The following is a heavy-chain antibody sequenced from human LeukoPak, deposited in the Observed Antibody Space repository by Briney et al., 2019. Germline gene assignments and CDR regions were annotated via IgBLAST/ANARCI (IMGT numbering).Heavy chain of an antibody. D-gene: IGHD1-26*01. CDR2: ISGYNGDT. V-gene: IGHV1-18*01. CDR3: ARGKGLIGGSYPRHFDY. J-gene: IGHJ4*02. CDR1: GYLSGSYG. Sequence: ASVKVSCKASGYLSGSYGISWVRQAPGQGLEWMGWISGYNGDTDSAQKFQGRVTMTTDRSTSTAYMELRSLRSDDTAVYYCARGKGLIGGSYPRHFDYWGQGTLVTVSS.